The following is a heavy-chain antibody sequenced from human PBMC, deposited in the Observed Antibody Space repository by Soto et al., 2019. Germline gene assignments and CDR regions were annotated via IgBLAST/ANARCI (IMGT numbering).Heavy chain of an antibody. CDR3: TRGSHFYYFDY. V-gene: IGHV4-59*01. D-gene: IGHD3-10*01. Sequence: KLAETLSLTCTVSGGSISSYYWSWIRQPPGKGLEWLGYSYSSGSTNYNPSLKSRVSISLDTSKNQFSLKLTSVTAADTAVYYCTRGSHFYYFDYWGHGTLVTVSS. J-gene: IGHJ4*01. CDR2: SYSSGST. CDR1: GGSISSYY.